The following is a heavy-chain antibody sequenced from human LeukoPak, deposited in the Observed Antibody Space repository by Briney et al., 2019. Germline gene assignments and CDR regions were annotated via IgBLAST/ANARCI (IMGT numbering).Heavy chain of an antibody. D-gene: IGHD3-10*01. CDR3: ARVKIYYGSGSLLSHYYYYYMDV. CDR2: IYYSGST. Sequence: SETLSLICTVSGGSISSYYWSWIRQPPGKGLEWIGYIYYSGSTNYKSSLKSRVTISVDTSKNQFSLKLSSVTAADTAVYCCARVKIYYGSGSLLSHYYYYYMDVWGKGTTVTVSS. J-gene: IGHJ6*03. CDR1: GGSISSYY. V-gene: IGHV4-59*12.